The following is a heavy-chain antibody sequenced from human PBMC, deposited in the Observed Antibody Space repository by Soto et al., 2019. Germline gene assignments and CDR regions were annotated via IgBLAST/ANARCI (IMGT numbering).Heavy chain of an antibody. V-gene: IGHV3-30*18. D-gene: IGHD6-19*01. CDR1: GFTFNSHC. CDR3: AKNRRMAQWLEATDS. J-gene: IGHJ4*02. Sequence: GGSVRISFVASGFTFNSHCMHWVRPAPGKGLEWVALISYDGSNEHYADSVKGRFTISRDNSKNTLYLQMNSLRAEDTAVYYCAKNRRMAQWLEATDSWGQGTLVTFSS. CDR2: ISYDGSNE.